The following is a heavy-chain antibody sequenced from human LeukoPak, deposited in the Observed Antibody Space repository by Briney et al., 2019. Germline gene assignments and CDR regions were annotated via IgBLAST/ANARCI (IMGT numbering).Heavy chain of an antibody. CDR1: GYTFTSYG. CDR2: ISAYNGNT. Sequence: ASVKVPCKASGYTFTSYGISWVRQAPGQGLEWMGWISAYNGNTNYAQKLQGRVTMTRDTSTSTVYMELSSLRSEDTAVYYCARSSGWYYFDYWGQGTLVTVSS. CDR3: ARSSGWYYFDY. D-gene: IGHD6-19*01. V-gene: IGHV1-18*01. J-gene: IGHJ4*02.